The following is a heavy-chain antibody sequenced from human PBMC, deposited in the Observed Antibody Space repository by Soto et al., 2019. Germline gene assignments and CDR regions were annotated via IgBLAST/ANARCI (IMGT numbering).Heavy chain of an antibody. V-gene: IGHV3-23*01. CDR1: GFTFNSHA. CDR2: ISASTTNS. Sequence: EVQLLESGGGLVQPGESLRLSCAASGFTFNSHAMTWVRQAAGKGLEWVASISASTTNSYYADSVKGRFTISRDNSKNTLYLQMNSLRVEDTAIYYCAKRLSYCSGGSRLRFDSWGQGTLVTVSS. CDR3: AKRLSYCSGGSRLRFDS. D-gene: IGHD2-15*01. J-gene: IGHJ4*02.